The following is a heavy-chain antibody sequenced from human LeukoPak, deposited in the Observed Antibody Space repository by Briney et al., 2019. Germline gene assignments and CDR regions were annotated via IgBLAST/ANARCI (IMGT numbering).Heavy chain of an antibody. V-gene: IGHV3-48*03. CDR1: GFSFSSYE. CDR2: IRHSGSIV. Sequence: GGSLRLSCAASGFSFSSYEMNWVRQAPGKGLEWVSYIRHSGSIVYYADSVKGRFTISRDSAKNSLYLQMNSLRAEDTAVYYCASSFSGYSYSSFLFWGQGTLVTVSS. CDR3: ASSFSGYSYSSFLF. J-gene: IGHJ4*02. D-gene: IGHD3-22*01.